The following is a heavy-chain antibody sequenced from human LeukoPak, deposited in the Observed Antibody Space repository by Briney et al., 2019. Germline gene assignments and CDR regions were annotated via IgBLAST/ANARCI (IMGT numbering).Heavy chain of an antibody. CDR2: IYYSGST. V-gene: IGHV4-39*07. CDR1: GGSISSYY. Sequence: SETPSLTCTVSGGSISSYYWGWIRQPPGKGLEWIGSIYYSGSTYYNPSLESRVTISVDTSKNQFSLKLSSVTAADTAVYYCASGAAAGAPSYWYFDLWGRGTLVTVSS. J-gene: IGHJ2*01. CDR3: ASGAAAGAPSYWYFDL. D-gene: IGHD6-13*01.